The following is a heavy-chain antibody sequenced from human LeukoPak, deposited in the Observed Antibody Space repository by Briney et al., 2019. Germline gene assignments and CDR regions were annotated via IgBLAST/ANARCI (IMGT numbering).Heavy chain of an antibody. CDR3: ARDLVATYLYYFDY. CDR1: GFTFSSYA. D-gene: IGHD5-12*01. J-gene: IGHJ4*02. V-gene: IGHV3-30-3*01. Sequence: GGSLRLSCAASGFTFSSYAMHWVRQAPGKGLEWVAVISYDGSDKYYADSVKGRFTISRDNSKNMLYLQMNSLRAEDTAVYYCARDLVATYLYYFDYWGQGTLVTVSS. CDR2: ISYDGSDK.